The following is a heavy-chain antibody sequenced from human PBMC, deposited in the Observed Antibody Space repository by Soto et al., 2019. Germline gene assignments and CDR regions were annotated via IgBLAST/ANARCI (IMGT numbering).Heavy chain of an antibody. Sequence: EVQLLESGGGLVQPGGSLRLSCAASGFTFSSYAMTWVRQAPGKGLEWVSGISGGGGSTYYADSVKGRFTISRDNSKNTLFLQMNSLRAEDTAVYYCAKDLTTVGYHYGMDVWGQGTTVTVSS. J-gene: IGHJ6*02. D-gene: IGHD4-17*01. V-gene: IGHV3-23*01. CDR2: ISGGGGST. CDR1: GFTFSSYA. CDR3: AKDLTTVGYHYGMDV.